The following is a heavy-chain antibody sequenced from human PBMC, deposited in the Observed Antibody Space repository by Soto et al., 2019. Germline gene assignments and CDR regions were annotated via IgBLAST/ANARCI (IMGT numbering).Heavy chain of an antibody. V-gene: IGHV4-34*01. CDR2: INHSGST. CDR3: ARVGTTASDY. Sequence: QVQLQQWGAGLLKPSETLSLTCAVYGGSFSGYYWSWIRQPPGKGLEWIGEINHSGSTNYNPSLKIRVTISVDTSKNQFSLKLSSVTAADTAVYYCARVGTTASDYWGQGTLVTVSS. CDR1: GGSFSGYY. J-gene: IGHJ4*02. D-gene: IGHD4-17*01.